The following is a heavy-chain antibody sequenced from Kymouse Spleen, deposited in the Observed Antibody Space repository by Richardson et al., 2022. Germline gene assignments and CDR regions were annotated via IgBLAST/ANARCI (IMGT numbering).Heavy chain of an antibody. CDR1: GFTFSSYA. D-gene: IGHD4-11,IGHD4-11*01. Sequence: EVQLVESGGGLVQPGGSLRLSCAASGFTFSSYAMSWVRQAPGKGLEWVSAISGSGGSTYYADSVKGRFTISRDNSKNTLYLQMNSLRAEDTAVYYCAKDLYSNYLYYYGMDVWGQGTTVTVSS. CDR2: ISGSGGST. J-gene: IGHJ6*02. V-gene: IGHV3-23*04. CDR3: AKDLYSNYLYYYGMDV.